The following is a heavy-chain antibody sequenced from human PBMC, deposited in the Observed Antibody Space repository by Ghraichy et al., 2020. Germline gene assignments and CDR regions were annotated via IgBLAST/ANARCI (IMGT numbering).Heavy chain of an antibody. D-gene: IGHD1-7*01. V-gene: IGHV4-38-2*01. J-gene: IGHJ4*02. CDR1: GYSISGGYH. CDR3: ARVNYTPDY. Sequence: GSLRLSCAVTGYSISGGYHWGWIRQPPGQRLEWIGNIHHSGSTYNNPSLKSRLTISVDTSKNQFSLKLRSVTAADTAVYYCARVNYTPDYWGQGTLVTVSS. CDR2: IHHSGST.